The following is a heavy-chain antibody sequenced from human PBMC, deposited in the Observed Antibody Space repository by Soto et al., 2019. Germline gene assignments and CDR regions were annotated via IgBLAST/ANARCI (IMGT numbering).Heavy chain of an antibody. V-gene: IGHV3-74*01. D-gene: IGHD5-18*01. CDR2: ITRDGSST. Sequence: GGSLRLSCAASGLTFTGLAMSWVRQAPGKGLEWVSSITRDGSSTNYADSVKGRFTISRDNAKNTLYLQVNSLRGEDTAVYYCVRGANGYYYFDYWGQGTLVTVSS. J-gene: IGHJ4*02. CDR1: GLTFTGLA. CDR3: VRGANGYYYFDY.